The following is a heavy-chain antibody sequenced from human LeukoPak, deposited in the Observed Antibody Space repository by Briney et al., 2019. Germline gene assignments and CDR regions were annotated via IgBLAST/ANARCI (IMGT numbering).Heavy chain of an antibody. V-gene: IGHV3-23*01. CDR2: ISGSGSST. Sequence: GGSLRLSCATSGFTFSDYAMTWVRQAPGKGLEWVSGISGSGSSTYSADSVKGRFTISRDNSNNTLYLQMNSLRAEDTALYYCAKAKITLIVVANPTGALDIWGQGTMVTVSS. CDR1: GFTFSDYA. J-gene: IGHJ3*02. CDR3: AKAKITLIVVANPTGALDI. D-gene: IGHD3-22*01.